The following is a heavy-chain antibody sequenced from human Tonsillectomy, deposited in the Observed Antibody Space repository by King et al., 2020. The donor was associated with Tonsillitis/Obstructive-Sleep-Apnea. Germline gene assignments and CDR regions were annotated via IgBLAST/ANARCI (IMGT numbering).Heavy chain of an antibody. CDR3: AKDVSGTPSYSGYMDA. V-gene: IGHV3-9*01. Sequence: VQLVESGGGLVQPGRSLRLSCAASGFTFDDYAMHWVRHAPGKGLEWVSGISWNSGSIGYADSVKGRFTISRDNAKNSLFLQMNSLRAENTALYYCAKDVSGTPSYSGYMDAWGKGTTVTVSS. CDR1: GFTFDDYA. D-gene: IGHD6-19*01. J-gene: IGHJ6*03. CDR2: ISWNSGSI.